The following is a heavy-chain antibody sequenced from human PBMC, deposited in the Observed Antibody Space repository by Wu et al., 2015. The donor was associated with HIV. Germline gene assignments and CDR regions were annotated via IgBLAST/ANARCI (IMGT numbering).Heavy chain of an antibody. Sequence: QVQLVQSGAEVKKPGASVKVSCKASGYTFTAYYIHWVRQAPGQGLEWMGWINPKNDDTNYAQNFQGRVTMTRDTSISTAYMELNSLKSDDTALYFCARERDTAHYYGYTWFDPWGQGTLVTVSS. D-gene: IGHD1-26*01. CDR3: ARERDTAHYYGYTWFDP. CDR2: INPKNDDT. CDR1: GYTFTAYY. V-gene: IGHV1-2*02. J-gene: IGHJ5*02.